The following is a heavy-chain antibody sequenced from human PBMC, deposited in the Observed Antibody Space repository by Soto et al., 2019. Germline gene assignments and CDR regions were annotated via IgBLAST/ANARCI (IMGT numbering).Heavy chain of an antibody. CDR2: TYYRSKWYN. D-gene: IGHD3-10*01. CDR1: GNSFSSNSAA. V-gene: IGHV6-1*01. Sequence: SQTLSLSCAISGNSFSSNSAAWNWIRQSPSRGLEWLGRTYYRSKWYNDYAVSVKSRITINPDTSKNQFSLQLNSVTPEDTAVYYCARVGDYYGSGSYPTYFDYWGQGTLVTVSS. J-gene: IGHJ4*02. CDR3: ARVGDYYGSGSYPTYFDY.